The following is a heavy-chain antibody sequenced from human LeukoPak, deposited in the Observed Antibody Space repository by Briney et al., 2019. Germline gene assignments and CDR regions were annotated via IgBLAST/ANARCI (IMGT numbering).Heavy chain of an antibody. V-gene: IGHV3-9*01. J-gene: IGHJ4*02. D-gene: IGHD2-15*01. CDR2: ISWNSGSI. Sequence: GGSLRLSCAASGFTFDDYAMHWVRQAPGKGLEWVSGISWNSGSIGYADSVKGRFTISRDNAKNSLYLQMNSLRAEDTALYYCAKALGYCSGGSCYGGLDYWGQGTLVTVSS. CDR1: GFTFDDYA. CDR3: AKALGYCSGGSCYGGLDY.